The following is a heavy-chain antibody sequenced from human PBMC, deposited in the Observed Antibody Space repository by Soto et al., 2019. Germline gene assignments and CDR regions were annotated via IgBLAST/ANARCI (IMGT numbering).Heavy chain of an antibody. J-gene: IGHJ6*02. Sequence: VSGKVSCKASGYTFTSYYMHWVRQAPGQGLEWMGIINPSGGSTSYAQKFQGRVTMTRDTSTSTVYMELSSLRSEDTAVYYCARDPNYDILTGYYLSGMDVWGQGTTVTVSS. CDR2: INPSGGST. CDR1: GYTFTSYY. CDR3: ARDPNYDILTGYYLSGMDV. V-gene: IGHV1-46*01. D-gene: IGHD3-9*01.